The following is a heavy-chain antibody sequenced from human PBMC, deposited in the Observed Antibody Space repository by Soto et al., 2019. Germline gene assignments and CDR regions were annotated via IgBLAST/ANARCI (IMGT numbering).Heavy chain of an antibody. CDR1: GFTFTNYW. Sequence: EVQLVESGGGLVQTGGSLRLSCAASGFTFTNYWMHWVRQAPGKGLVWVSRINTDESSTEYADSVKDRFTISRDNAKNTLYLQMTSLGADDTAVYYCTRVGYGSGKDFDYWGQGTLVTVSS. CDR3: TRVGYGSGKDFDY. D-gene: IGHD3-10*01. CDR2: INTDESST. V-gene: IGHV3-74*03. J-gene: IGHJ4*02.